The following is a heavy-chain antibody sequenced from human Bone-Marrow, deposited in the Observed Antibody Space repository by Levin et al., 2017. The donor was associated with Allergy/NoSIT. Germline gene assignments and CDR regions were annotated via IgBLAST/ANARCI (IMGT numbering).Heavy chain of an antibody. CDR1: GGTFSSYT. CDR2: IIPILGIA. Sequence: KISCKASGGTFSSYTISWVRQAPGQGLEWMGRIIPILGIANYAQKFQGRVTITADKSTSTAYMELSSLRSEDTAVYYCAREEYCSSTSCYTGWHWFDPWGQGTLVTVSS. CDR3: AREEYCSSTSCYTGWHWFDP. J-gene: IGHJ5*02. V-gene: IGHV1-69*04. D-gene: IGHD2-2*02.